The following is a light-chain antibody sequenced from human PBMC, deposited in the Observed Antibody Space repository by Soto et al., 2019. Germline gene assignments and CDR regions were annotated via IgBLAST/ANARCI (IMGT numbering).Light chain of an antibody. CDR3: GSHAGNSNLV. V-gene: IGLV2-8*01. CDR2: EVT. J-gene: IGLJ3*02. CDR1: STDVGAYNF. Sequence: SVLTQPPSASGSPGQSVTISCTGTSTDVGAYNFVSWYQQHPGKAPKLVIYEVTKRPSGVPDRFSGSKSGNTASLTVSGLRTEDEADYYCGSHAGNSNLVFGGGTKLTVL.